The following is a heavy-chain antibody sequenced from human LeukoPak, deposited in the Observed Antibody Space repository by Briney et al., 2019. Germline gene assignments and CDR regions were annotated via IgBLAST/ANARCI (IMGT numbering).Heavy chain of an antibody. Sequence: SETLTLTCAASGGSFSGYYWNWIRQPPGKGLEWIGVINHSGSTNDNPSLKSRVTISVDTSKNQFSLKLSSVTAADTAVYYCARGGKSGYPDYWGQGTLVTVSS. V-gene: IGHV4-34*01. CDR3: ARGGKSGYPDY. CDR2: INHSGST. CDR1: GGSFSGYY. D-gene: IGHD5-12*01. J-gene: IGHJ4*02.